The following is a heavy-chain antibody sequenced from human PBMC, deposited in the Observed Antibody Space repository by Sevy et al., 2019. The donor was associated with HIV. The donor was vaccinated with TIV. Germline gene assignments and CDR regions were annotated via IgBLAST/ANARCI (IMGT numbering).Heavy chain of an antibody. V-gene: IGHV3-49*04. CDR2: IRSKAYGGTT. Sequence: GGSLRLSCTASGFTFGDYAMSWVRQAPGKGLEWVGFIRSKAYGGTTEYAASVKGRFTISRDDSKSIAYLQMNSLKTEDTAVYYCTRRGYSYGYGFAFDIWGQGTMVTVSS. D-gene: IGHD5-18*01. J-gene: IGHJ3*02. CDR3: TRRGYSYGYGFAFDI. CDR1: GFTFGDYA.